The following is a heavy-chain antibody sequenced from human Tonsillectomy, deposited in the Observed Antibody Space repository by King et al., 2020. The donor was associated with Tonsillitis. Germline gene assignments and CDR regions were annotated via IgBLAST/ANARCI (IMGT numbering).Heavy chain of an antibody. V-gene: IGHV4-39*01. CDR1: GDSISSSTYY. J-gene: IGHJ4*02. Sequence: QLQESGPGLVKPSETLSLACTVSGDSISSSTYYWGRIRQPPGKGLEWIGRIYYSGSTYYNPSLKSRVTISVDTSQNQFSLKLSSVTAADTAVYYCARLGGVRDSDYGGGFDYWGQGTLVTVSS. D-gene: IGHD4-17*01. CDR3: ARLGGVRDSDYGGGFDY. CDR2: IYYSGST.